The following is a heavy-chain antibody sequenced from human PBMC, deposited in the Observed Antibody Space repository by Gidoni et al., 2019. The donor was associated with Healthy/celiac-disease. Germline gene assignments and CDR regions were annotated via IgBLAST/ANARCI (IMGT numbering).Heavy chain of an antibody. V-gene: IGHV3-9*01. J-gene: IGHJ6*02. CDR2: IHWNSGSI. CDR3: AKDSISKSLDYDILTGYYDYYYGMDG. D-gene: IGHD3-9*01. CDR1: GFTFDDYA. Sequence: EVQLVESGGGLVQPGRSLRLSCADSGFTFDDYAMHWVRQAPGKGLEWVSGIHWNSGSIGYADAVKGRVTLSRDNAKKSLDLQMNSRRAEDTALYYCAKDSISKSLDYDILTGYYDYYYGMDGWGQGTTVTVSS.